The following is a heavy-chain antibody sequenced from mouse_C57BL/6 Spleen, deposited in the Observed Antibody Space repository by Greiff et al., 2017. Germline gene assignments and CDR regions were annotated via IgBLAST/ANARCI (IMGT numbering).Heavy chain of an antibody. CDR1: GFTFSDAW. D-gene: IGHD1-1*01. J-gene: IGHJ2*01. Sequence: EVQLVESGGGLVQPGGSMKLSCAASGFTFSDAWMDWVRQSPEKGLEWVAEIRNKANNHATYYAESVKGRFTISRDDSKSSVYLQMNSLRAEDTGIYYCTRGGSSWYYFDYWGQGTTLTVSS. V-gene: IGHV6-6*01. CDR2: IRNKANNHAT. CDR3: TRGGSSWYYFDY.